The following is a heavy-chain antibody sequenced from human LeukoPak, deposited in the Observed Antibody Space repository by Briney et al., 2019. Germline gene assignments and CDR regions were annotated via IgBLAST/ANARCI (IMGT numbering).Heavy chain of an antibody. CDR2: SSSHGTNV. V-gene: IGHV3-11*04. J-gene: IGHJ4*02. CDR3: ARVLAFTYSGSYGY. D-gene: IGHD1-26*01. CDR1: GFSVNDFY. Sequence: GGSLRLSCAASGFSVNDFYMSWIRQSPGKGLEWISDSSSHGTNVYYAGSVKGRFTISRDNAKNSLELQMNSLRAEDTAVYYCARVLAFTYSGSYGYWGQGTLVTVSS.